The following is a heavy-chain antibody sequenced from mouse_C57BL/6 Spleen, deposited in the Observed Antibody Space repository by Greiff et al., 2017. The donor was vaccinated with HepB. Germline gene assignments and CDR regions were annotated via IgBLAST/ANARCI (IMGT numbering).Heavy chain of an antibody. Sequence: QVQLQQPGAELVKPGASVKVSCKASGYTFTSYWMLWVKQRPGQGLEWIGRIHPSDSDTNYNQKFKGKATLTVDKSSSTAYMQLSSLTSEDSAVYYWAIGIPDYYGSSYGYFDVWGTGTTVTVSS. CDR2: IHPSDSDT. D-gene: IGHD1-1*01. CDR1: GYTFTSYW. CDR3: AIGIPDYYGSSYGYFDV. V-gene: IGHV1-74*01. J-gene: IGHJ1*03.